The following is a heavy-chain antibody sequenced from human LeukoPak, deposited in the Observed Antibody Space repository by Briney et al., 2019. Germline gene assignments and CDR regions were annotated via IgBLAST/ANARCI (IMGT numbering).Heavy chain of an antibody. CDR2: VNQGATQK. J-gene: IGHJ5*02. D-gene: IGHD2/OR15-2a*01. Sequence: GGSLRLSCAASGFDFSTQWMSWFRQAPGKGLEWVAIVNQGATQKYYVDSVKGRFTISRDNAKNSLYLQMKSRRAEDTAAYYCARGKTSQNIVTRKTYNWFDPWGQGTLVTVSS. V-gene: IGHV3-7*01. CDR1: GFDFSTQW. CDR3: ARGKTSQNIVTRKTYNWFDP.